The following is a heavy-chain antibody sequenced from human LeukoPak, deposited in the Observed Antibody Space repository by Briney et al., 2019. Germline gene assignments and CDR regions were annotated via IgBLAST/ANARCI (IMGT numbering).Heavy chain of an antibody. Sequence: PSETLSLTCAVYGGSFSGYYWSWIRQPPGKGLEWIGEINHSGSTNYNPPLKSRVTISVDTSKNQFSLKLSSVTAADTAVYYCARGGHGPFDYWGQGTLVTVSS. CDR1: GGSFSGYY. J-gene: IGHJ4*02. V-gene: IGHV4-34*01. CDR2: INHSGST. CDR3: ARGGHGPFDY.